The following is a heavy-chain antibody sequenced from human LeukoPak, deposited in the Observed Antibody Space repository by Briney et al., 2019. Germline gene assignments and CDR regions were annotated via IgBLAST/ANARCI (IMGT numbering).Heavy chain of an antibody. CDR1: GFTFSSYG. Sequence: PGGSLRLSCAASGFTFSSYGMYWVRQAPGKGLEWVAFILYDGSNEYYADSVKGRFTISRDNSKNTLYLQMNSLRVEDTAVYYCAKSFSPGSLDWFDPWGQGTLDSVSS. D-gene: IGHD3-10*01. CDR3: AKSFSPGSLDWFDP. J-gene: IGHJ5*02. V-gene: IGHV3-30*02. CDR2: ILYDGSNE.